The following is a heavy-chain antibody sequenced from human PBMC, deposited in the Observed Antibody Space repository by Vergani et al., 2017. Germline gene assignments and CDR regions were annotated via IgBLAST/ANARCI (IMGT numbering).Heavy chain of an antibody. CDR3: ASPTQMDCKGTRYYTDV. V-gene: IGHV3-7*01. D-gene: IGHD3-16*02. CDR1: GFTFSKYW. CDR2: IKEDGSEK. Sequence: EVQLVESGGGLVQPGGSLRLSCAASGFTFSKYWMTWVRQAPGKGLEWVANIKEDGSEKYYVDSVKGRFTISRDNAKNSLYLQMNSLRAEDTAVYYCASPTQMDCKGTRYYTDVWGKGTTVTVSS. J-gene: IGHJ6*03.